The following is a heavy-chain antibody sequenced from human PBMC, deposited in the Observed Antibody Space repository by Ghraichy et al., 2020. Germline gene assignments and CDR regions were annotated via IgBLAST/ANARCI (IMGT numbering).Heavy chain of an antibody. Sequence: SETLSLTCTVSGGSISSYYWSWIRQPPGKGLEWIGYIYYSGSTNYNPSLKSRVTISVDTSKNQFSLKLSSVTAADTAVYYCASVDYYDSSGYLHPPPLPTDYWGQGTLVTVSS. CDR1: GGSISSYY. V-gene: IGHV4-59*01. CDR3: ASVDYYDSSGYLHPPPLPTDY. D-gene: IGHD3-22*01. J-gene: IGHJ4*02. CDR2: IYYSGST.